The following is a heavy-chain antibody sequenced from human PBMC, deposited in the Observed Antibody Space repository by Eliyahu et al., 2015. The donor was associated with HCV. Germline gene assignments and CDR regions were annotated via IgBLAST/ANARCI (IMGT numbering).Heavy chain of an antibody. CDR3: AKGAVPLQRGSGGTLFDY. CDR1: GFTFSSYA. D-gene: IGHD6-19*01. CDR2: ISGSGGST. Sequence: EVQLLESGGGLVQPGGSLRLSCAASGFTFSSYAMSWVRQAPGKGLEWVSAISGSGGSTYYADSVKGRFTISRDNSKNTLYLQMNSLRAEDTAVYYCAKGAVPLQRGSGGTLFDYWGQGTLVTVSS. V-gene: IGHV3-23*01. J-gene: IGHJ4*02.